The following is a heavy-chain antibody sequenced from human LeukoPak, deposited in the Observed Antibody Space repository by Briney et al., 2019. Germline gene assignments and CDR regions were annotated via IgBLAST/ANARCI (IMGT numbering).Heavy chain of an antibody. CDR2: ISGGGGST. Sequence: GGSLRLSCAASRFTFSSYVMSWVRQAPGKGLEWVSAISGGGGSTYYADSVKGRFTISRDNSKNTLYLQMNSLRAEDTAVYYCAKASVGIYYFDYWGQGTLVTVSS. CDR1: RFTFSSYV. D-gene: IGHD1-26*01. J-gene: IGHJ4*02. V-gene: IGHV3-23*01. CDR3: AKASVGIYYFDY.